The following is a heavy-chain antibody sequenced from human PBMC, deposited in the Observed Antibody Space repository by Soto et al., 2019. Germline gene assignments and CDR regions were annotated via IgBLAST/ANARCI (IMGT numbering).Heavy chain of an antibody. D-gene: IGHD3-22*01. Sequence: PGGSLRLSCAASGFTFSSYGMHWVRQAPGKGLEWVAVISYDGSNKYYADSVKGRFTISRDNSKNTLYLQMNSLRAEDTAVYYCAKGLIEVVVVITPRGIDYWGQGTLVTVSS. CDR3: AKGLIEVVVVITPRGIDY. CDR2: ISYDGSNK. J-gene: IGHJ4*02. V-gene: IGHV3-30*18. CDR1: GFTFSSYG.